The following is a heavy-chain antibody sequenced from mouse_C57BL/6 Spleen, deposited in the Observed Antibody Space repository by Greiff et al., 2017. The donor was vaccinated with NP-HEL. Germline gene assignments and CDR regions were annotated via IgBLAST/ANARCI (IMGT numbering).Heavy chain of an antibody. CDR1: GFNIKDDY. CDR3: TTRVDLNYFDY. V-gene: IGHV14-4*01. J-gene: IGHJ2*01. Sequence: DVQLQESGAELVRPGASVKLSCTASGFNIKDDYMHWVKQRPEQGLEWIGWIDPENGDTDYASKFQGKATITADTSSNTAYLQLSSLTSEDTAVYYCTTRVDLNYFDYWGQGTTLTVSS. CDR2: IDPENGDT.